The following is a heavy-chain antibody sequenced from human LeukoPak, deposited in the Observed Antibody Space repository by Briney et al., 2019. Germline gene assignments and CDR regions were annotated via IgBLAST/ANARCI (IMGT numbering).Heavy chain of an antibody. CDR3: ARDYCGSSSCNYYYMDV. CDR1: GYTFTDYF. CDR2: INVHSGGT. V-gene: IGHV1-2*02. Sequence: ASVTFSCKASGYTFTDYFMHWVRQAPEQGLEWMGLINVHSGGTNYAQQFQCRLIMTRDTSTSTAYMELSRLRSDDTAIYYCARDYCGSSSCNYYYMDVWGKGTTVTVSS. J-gene: IGHJ6*03. D-gene: IGHD2-2*01.